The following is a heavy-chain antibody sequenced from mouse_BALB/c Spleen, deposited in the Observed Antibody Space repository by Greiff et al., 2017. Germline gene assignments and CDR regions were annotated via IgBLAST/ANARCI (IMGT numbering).Heavy chain of an antibody. V-gene: IGHV6-6*02. Sequence: EVKLVESGGGLVQPGGSMKLSCVASGFTFSNYWMNWVRQSPEKGLEWVAEIRLKSNNYATHYAESVKGRFTISRDDSKSSVYLQMNNLRAEDTGIYYCTRNDYDGDWYFDVWGAGTTVTVSS. D-gene: IGHD2-4*01. J-gene: IGHJ1*01. CDR1: GFTFSNYW. CDR2: IRLKSNNYAT. CDR3: TRNDYDGDWYFDV.